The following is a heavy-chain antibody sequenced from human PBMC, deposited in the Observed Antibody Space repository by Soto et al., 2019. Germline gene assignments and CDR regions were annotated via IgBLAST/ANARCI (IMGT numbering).Heavy chain of an antibody. CDR2: IDNGGNT. Sequence: PSEPLSLTCTVSGRTFSINADFWYLAWIRQPPGKGLEWIGSIDNGGNTYYNPPLKSRVIISADTSKNQFSLSLNSVTAADTAVYYCARDNGLEATVDYWGQGTLVTVYS. CDR1: GRTFSINADF. V-gene: IGHV4-39*07. D-gene: IGHD4-17*01. CDR3: ARDNGLEATVDY. J-gene: IGHJ4*02.